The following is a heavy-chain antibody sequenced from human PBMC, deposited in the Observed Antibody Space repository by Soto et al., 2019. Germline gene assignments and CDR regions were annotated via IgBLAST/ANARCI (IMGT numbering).Heavy chain of an antibody. V-gene: IGHV1-69*13. CDR1: GGTFSSYA. Sequence: ASVKVSCKASGGTFSSYAISWVRQAPGQGLEWMGGIIPIFGTANYAQKFQGRVTITADESTSTAYMELSSLRSEDTAVYYCARAGKCSSTSCYEVPSHYYYYYGMDVWGQGTTVTVSS. CDR3: ARAGKCSSTSCYEVPSHYYYYYGMDV. D-gene: IGHD2-2*01. J-gene: IGHJ6*02. CDR2: IIPIFGTA.